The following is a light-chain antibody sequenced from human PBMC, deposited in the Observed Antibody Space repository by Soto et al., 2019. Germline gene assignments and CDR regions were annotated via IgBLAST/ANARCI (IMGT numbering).Light chain of an antibody. V-gene: IGKV1-12*01. Sequence: DIQMTQSPSSVSASVRDRLTLTCRASQDIAGRLAWFQQKPGKAPQYLIQAASILQSGVPSRFSGSGSGTELILTINNLQPEDFASYFCLQVYSFPRTVGLGTQVDIK. CDR2: AAS. CDR3: LQVYSFPRT. CDR1: QDIAGR. J-gene: IGKJ1*01.